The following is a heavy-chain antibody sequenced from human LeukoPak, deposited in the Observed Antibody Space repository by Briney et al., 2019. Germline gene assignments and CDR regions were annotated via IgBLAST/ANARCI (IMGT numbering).Heavy chain of an antibody. CDR3: AKISMVRGVMFDY. CDR1: GFTFSSYA. Sequence: PGGSLRLSCAASGFTFSSYAMSWVRQAPGKWLEWVSAISGRGGSTYYADSVKGRFTISRENSKNTLYLQMNSLRADDTAVYYCAKISMVRGVMFDYWGQGTLVTVSS. D-gene: IGHD3-10*01. V-gene: IGHV3-23*01. CDR2: ISGRGGST. J-gene: IGHJ4*02.